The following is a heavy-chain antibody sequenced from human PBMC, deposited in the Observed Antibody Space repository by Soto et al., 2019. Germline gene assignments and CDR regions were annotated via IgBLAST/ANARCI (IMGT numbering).Heavy chain of an antibody. D-gene: IGHD6-13*01. CDR3: ARGVGGRSWNYYYGMDV. CDR1: GFTFSSYS. Sequence: GGSLRLSCAASGFTFSSYSMNWVRQAPGKGLEWVSSISSSSSYIYYADSVKGRFTISRDNAKNSLYLQMNSLRAEDTAVYYCARGVGGRSWNYYYGMDVWGQGTTVTVSS. V-gene: IGHV3-21*01. J-gene: IGHJ6*02. CDR2: ISSSSSYI.